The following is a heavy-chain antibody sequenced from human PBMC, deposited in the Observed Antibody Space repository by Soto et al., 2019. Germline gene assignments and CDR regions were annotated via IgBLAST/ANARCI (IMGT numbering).Heavy chain of an antibody. CDR3: ARDRGRGGYDWDYFDY. D-gene: IGHD5-12*01. J-gene: IGHJ4*02. Sequence: QVQLVQSGAEVKKPRSSVKVSCKASGGTFSSYAISWVRQAPGQGPEWMGGIIPIFGTANYAQKFQGRVTITADESTSTAYMELSSLRSEDTAVYYCARDRGRGGYDWDYFDYWGQGTLVTVSS. CDR2: IIPIFGTA. V-gene: IGHV1-69*01. CDR1: GGTFSSYA.